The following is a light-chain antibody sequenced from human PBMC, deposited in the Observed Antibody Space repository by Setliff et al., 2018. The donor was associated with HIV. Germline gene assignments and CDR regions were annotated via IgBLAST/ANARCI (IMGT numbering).Light chain of an antibody. CDR2: AAS. J-gene: IGKJ1*01. CDR3: QQSFSTFGS. V-gene: IGKV1-39*01. Sequence: DIQMTQSPSSLSASVGDRVTITCRASQSISNYLNWYQQKPGKAPNLLIYAASSLQSGVPSRFSGSGSGTDFTLTITNLQPEDFATYYCQQSFSTFGSLGQGTKVDSK. CDR1: QSISNY.